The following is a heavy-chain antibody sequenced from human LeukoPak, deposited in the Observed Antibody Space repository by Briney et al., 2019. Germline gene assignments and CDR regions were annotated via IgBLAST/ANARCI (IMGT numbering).Heavy chain of an antibody. J-gene: IGHJ4*02. CDR1: GFTFSSYA. CDR2: ISYDGSNK. Sequence: GGSLRLSCAASGFTFSSYAMHWVRQAPGKGLEWVAVISYDGSNKYYADSVKGRFTISRDNSKNTLYLQMNSLRAEDTAVYYCARDFRFGELRYYFDYWGQGTLVTVSS. D-gene: IGHD3-10*01. CDR3: ARDFRFGELRYYFDY. V-gene: IGHV3-30-3*01.